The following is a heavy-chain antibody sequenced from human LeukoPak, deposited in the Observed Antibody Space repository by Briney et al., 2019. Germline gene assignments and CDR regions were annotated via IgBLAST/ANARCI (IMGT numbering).Heavy chain of an antibody. CDR2: ISYDGSNK. D-gene: IGHD3-22*01. J-gene: IGHJ4*02. Sequence: GGSLRLSCAASGFTFSSYAMHWVRQATGKGLEWVAVISYDGSNKYYADSVKGRFTISRDNSKNTLYLQMNSLRAEDTAVYYCARSDPYYYDSSVFDYWGQGTLVTVSS. V-gene: IGHV3-30-3*01. CDR3: ARSDPYYYDSSVFDY. CDR1: GFTFSSYA.